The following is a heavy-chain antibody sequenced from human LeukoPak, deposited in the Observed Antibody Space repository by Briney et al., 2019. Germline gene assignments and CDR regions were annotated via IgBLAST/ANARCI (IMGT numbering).Heavy chain of an antibody. J-gene: IGHJ4*02. D-gene: IGHD3-10*01. CDR2: FDPEDGET. CDR3: ATPSLYGSGSRLVCPIFY. Sequence: GASVKVSCKVSGYTLTELSMHWVRQAPGKGLEWMGGFDPEDGETLYAQKFQGRVTMTEDTSTDTAYMELSSLRSEDTAVYYCATPSLYGSGSRLVCPIFYWGEGTLVTVSS. V-gene: IGHV1-24*01. CDR1: GYTLTELS.